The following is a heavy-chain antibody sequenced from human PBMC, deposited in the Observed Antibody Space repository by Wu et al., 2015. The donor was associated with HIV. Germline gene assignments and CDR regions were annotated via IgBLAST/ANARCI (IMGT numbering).Heavy chain of an antibody. Sequence: QLVQXGAEVKKPGSSVKVSLARLLEATFKNNAINWVRQAPGEGLEWMGRITPLFGRPNYAQRFQGRVTITADESTSTAYMELSSLKSEDTAIYYCAKTNRIVTNGIDFYHYYGMDVWGQGTTVTVS. J-gene: IGHJ6*02. CDR2: ITPLFGRP. CDR3: AKTNRIVTNGIDFYHYYGMDV. CDR1: EATFKNNA. D-gene: IGHD1-1*01. V-gene: IGHV1-69*13.